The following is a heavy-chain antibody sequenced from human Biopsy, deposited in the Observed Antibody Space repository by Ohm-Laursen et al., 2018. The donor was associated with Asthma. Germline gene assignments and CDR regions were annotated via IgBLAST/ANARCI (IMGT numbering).Heavy chain of an antibody. D-gene: IGHD3-10*01. Sequence: SLRLSCAASGFTFSNYAMSWVRQAPGKGLEWVSVIYSGGTSHTADSVRGRFTISRDFSKNTLHLQMHSLRVEDTAVYYCAKDERLYYGSDSKYMQPVPLGDWGQGTLVSVSA. CDR1: GFTFSNYA. V-gene: IGHV3-23*03. CDR2: IYSGGTS. CDR3: AKDERLYYGSDSKYMQPVPLGD. J-gene: IGHJ4*02.